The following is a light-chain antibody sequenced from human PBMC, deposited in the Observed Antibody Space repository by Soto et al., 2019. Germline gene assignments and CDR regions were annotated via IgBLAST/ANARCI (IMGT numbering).Light chain of an antibody. J-gene: IGKJ1*01. CDR3: QHYNSYPWT. V-gene: IGKV1-5*03. CDR2: GAS. Sequence: DIQMTQSPSTLSASVGDRVTITCRASQNIDRWLAWYQQKPGKAPNLLIYGASSLESGVPSRFSGSGAGTEFPLTISSLRPDDFATYYRQHYNSYPWTFGQGTKVEIK. CDR1: QNIDRW.